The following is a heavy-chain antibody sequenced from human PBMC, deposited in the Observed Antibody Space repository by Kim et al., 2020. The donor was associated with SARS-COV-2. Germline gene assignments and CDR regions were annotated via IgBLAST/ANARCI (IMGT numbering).Heavy chain of an antibody. CDR2: IIPILGIA. CDR3: ARFPGRPERNSKWFGELLAVDY. Sequence: SVKVSCKASGGTFSSYAISWVRQAPGQGLEWMGRIIPILGIANYAQKFQGRVTITADKSTSTAYMELSSLRSEDTAVYYCARFPGRPERNSKWFGELLAVDYWGQGTLVTVSS. D-gene: IGHD3-10*01. J-gene: IGHJ4*02. V-gene: IGHV1-69*04. CDR1: GGTFSSYA.